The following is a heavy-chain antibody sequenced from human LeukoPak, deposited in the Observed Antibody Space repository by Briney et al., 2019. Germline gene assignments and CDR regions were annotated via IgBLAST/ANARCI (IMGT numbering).Heavy chain of an antibody. V-gene: IGHV3-30*18. CDR2: ISFDGNNK. CDR3: AKDYYYDNGGYSHYFDY. Sequence: PGGSLRLSCAASGFTFSSYGMHWVRQAPGKGLEWVAVISFDGNNKYYADSVKGRFTISRDNSKNTLYLQMNSLRAEDTAVYYCAKDYYYDNGGYSHYFDYWGQGTLVTVSS. CDR1: GFTFSSYG. J-gene: IGHJ4*02. D-gene: IGHD3-22*01.